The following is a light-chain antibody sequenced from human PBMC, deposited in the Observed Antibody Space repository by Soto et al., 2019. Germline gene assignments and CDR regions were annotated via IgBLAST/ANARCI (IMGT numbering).Light chain of an antibody. Sequence: QSALTQPASVSGSPGQSITISCTGASSDVGGYNYVSWYQQHPGKAPKLMIYEVSKRPSGVPDRFSGSKSDNTASLTVSGLQAEDEADYYCTSYAGSNNFVVFGGGTKLTVL. CDR1: SSDVGGYNY. CDR2: EVS. J-gene: IGLJ2*01. V-gene: IGLV2-8*01. CDR3: TSYAGSNNFVV.